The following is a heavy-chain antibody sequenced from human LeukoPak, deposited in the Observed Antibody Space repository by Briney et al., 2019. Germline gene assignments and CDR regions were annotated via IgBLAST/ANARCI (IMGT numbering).Heavy chain of an antibody. V-gene: IGHV4-30-4*08. J-gene: IGHJ3*02. CDR3: ASGTFWSGYYYYAFDI. CDR1: GGSISSGDYY. D-gene: IGHD3-3*01. Sequence: SETLSLTCTVSGGSISSGDYYWSWIRQPPGKGLEWIGYIYYSGSTYYNPSLKSRVTISVDTSKNQFSLKLSSVTAADTAVYYCASGTFWSGYYYYAFDIWGQGTMVTVSS. CDR2: IYYSGST.